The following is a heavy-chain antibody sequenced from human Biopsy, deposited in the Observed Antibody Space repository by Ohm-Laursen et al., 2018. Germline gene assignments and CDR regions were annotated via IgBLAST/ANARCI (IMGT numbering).Heavy chain of an antibody. V-gene: IGHV4-59*01. CDR2: IYYSGST. CDR1: GGSISSVY. Sequence: SQTLSLTCTVSGGSISSVYWSWIRQTPGKGLEWIGYIYYSGSTNYNPSLKSRVTITVDTSKNQFSLRLNSVTAADTAVYYCARATNSTGWPFYYFYGMDVWGQGTTVIVSS. D-gene: IGHD2/OR15-2a*01. CDR3: ARATNSTGWPFYYFYGMDV. J-gene: IGHJ6*02.